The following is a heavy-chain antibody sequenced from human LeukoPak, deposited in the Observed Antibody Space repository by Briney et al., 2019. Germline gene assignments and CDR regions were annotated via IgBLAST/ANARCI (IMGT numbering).Heavy chain of an antibody. D-gene: IGHD5-24*01. CDR3: VKDQMTATSGGYFDY. J-gene: IGHJ4*02. CDR2: ISSNGGST. V-gene: IGHV3-64D*06. CDR1: GFTFSNHW. Sequence: GGSLRLSCAASGFTFSNHWTHWVRQAPGKGLEYVSAISSNGGSTYYADSVKGRFTISRDNSRNTLYLQMSSLRAEDTAVYYCVKDQMTATSGGYFDYWGQGTLVTVSS.